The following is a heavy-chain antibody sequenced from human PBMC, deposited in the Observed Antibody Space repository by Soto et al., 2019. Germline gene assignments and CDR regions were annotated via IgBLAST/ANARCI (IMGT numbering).Heavy chain of an antibody. Sequence: SETLSLTCAVYGGSFSGYYWSWIRQPPGKGLEWIGEINHSGSTNYNPSLKSRVTISVDTSKNQFSLKLSSVTAADTAVYYCARVGYCSNTSCPNWFHPWGQGTLVTVSS. V-gene: IGHV4-34*01. CDR2: INHSGST. CDR1: GGSFSGYY. J-gene: IGHJ5*02. D-gene: IGHD2-2*01. CDR3: ARVGYCSNTSCPNWFHP.